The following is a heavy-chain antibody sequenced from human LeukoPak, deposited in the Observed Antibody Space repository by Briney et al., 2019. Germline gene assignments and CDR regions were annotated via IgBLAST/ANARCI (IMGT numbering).Heavy chain of an antibody. CDR3: ARGGKTAAIYWFDP. V-gene: IGHV3-11*04. CDR2: ITNSGTTI. Sequence: GGSLRLSCAASGFTFTDYYVSWIRQAPGKGLEWVSYITNSGTTIYYADSVKGRFTISRDNAKNSLYLQMNSLRSEDTAVYYCARGGKTAAIYWFDPWGQGTLVTVSS. J-gene: IGHJ5*02. D-gene: IGHD2-2*01. CDR1: GFTFTDYY.